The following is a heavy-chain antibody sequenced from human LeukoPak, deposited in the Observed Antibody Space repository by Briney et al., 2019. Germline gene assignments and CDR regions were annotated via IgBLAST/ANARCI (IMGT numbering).Heavy chain of an antibody. CDR1: GGSISSYY. J-gene: IGHJ4*02. V-gene: IGHV4-34*01. D-gene: IGHD2-2*01. CDR2: INHSGST. CDR3: ARENGYCSSTSCPLDSFDY. Sequence: SETLSLTCTVSGGSISSYYWSWIRQPPGKGLEWIGEINHSGSTNYNPSLKSRVTISVDTSKNQFSLKLSSVTAADTAVYYCARENGYCSSTSCPLDSFDYWGQGTLVTVSS.